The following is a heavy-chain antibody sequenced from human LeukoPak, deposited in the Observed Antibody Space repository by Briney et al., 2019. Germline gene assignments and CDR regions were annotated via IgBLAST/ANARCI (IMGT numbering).Heavy chain of an antibody. CDR1: GFTFSSYA. CDR3: AKGGSIAARPHYFDY. V-gene: IGHV3-23*01. J-gene: IGHJ4*02. CDR2: ISGSGGST. D-gene: IGHD6-6*01. Sequence: PGGSLRLSCAASGFTFSSYAMSWVRQAPGKGLEWVSTISGSGGSTYYADSVEGRFTISRDNSKNTLYLQMNSLRAEDTAVYYCAKGGSIAARPHYFDYWGQGTLVTVSS.